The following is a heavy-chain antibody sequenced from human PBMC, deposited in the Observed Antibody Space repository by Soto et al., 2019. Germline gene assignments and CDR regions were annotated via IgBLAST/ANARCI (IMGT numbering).Heavy chain of an antibody. CDR1: GDTFSFYS. CDR2: VNPILSMS. CDR3: ATSYGSGYRAFDY. D-gene: IGHD3-10*01. J-gene: IGHJ4*02. Sequence: QVQLVQSGAEVKRPGSSVKVSCKASGDTFSFYSINWVRQAPGLGLEWMGRVNPILSMSNYAQRFQGRVTRTADTSTSTVYMEISGLRSEDTAMYYCATSYGSGYRAFDYWGQGALVTVSS. V-gene: IGHV1-69*04.